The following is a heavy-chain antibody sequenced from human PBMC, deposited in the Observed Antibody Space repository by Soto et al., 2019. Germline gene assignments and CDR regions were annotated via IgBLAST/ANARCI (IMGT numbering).Heavy chain of an antibody. D-gene: IGHD5-18*01. Sequence: VQLVESGGGLVKPGGSLRLSCAASGLSVTANYMTWVRQAPGKGLEWLSIIYRGGGTYYADSLKGRAIISRDGSRNMVFLQMNSLTAEDAGVYYCARRDDSETFDIWGRGTVVNVSS. J-gene: IGHJ3*02. V-gene: IGHV3-53*01. CDR2: IYRGGGT. CDR3: ARRDDSETFDI. CDR1: GLSVTANY.